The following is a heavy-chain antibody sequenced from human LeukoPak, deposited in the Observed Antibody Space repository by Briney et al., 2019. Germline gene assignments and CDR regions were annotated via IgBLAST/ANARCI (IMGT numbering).Heavy chain of an antibody. Sequence: ASVKVSCKASGYSFTGHYLHWVRQAPGQGLEWMGWINPKTGDKTYAQKFQGRVTMTEDTSTDTAYMELSSLRSEDTAVYYCATLAVAEIPWGQGTLVTVSS. CDR1: GYSFTGHY. J-gene: IGHJ5*02. CDR2: INPKTGDK. V-gene: IGHV1-2*02. D-gene: IGHD6-19*01. CDR3: ATLAVAEIP.